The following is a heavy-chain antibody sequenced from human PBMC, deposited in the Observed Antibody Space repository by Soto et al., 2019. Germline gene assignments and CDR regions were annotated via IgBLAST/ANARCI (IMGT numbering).Heavy chain of an antibody. CDR2: IYYSGST. D-gene: IGHD3-10*01. V-gene: IGHV4-39*01. J-gene: IGHJ5*02. CDR3: XPGGITMVRGVIGWFDP. CDR1: GGSISSSSYY. Sequence: PSETLSLTCTVSGGSISSSSYYWGWIRQPPGKGLEWIGSIYYSGSTYYNPSLKSRVTISVDTSKNQFSPKLSSVTAADTAVYYCXPGGITMVRGVIGWFDPWGQGTLVTVSS.